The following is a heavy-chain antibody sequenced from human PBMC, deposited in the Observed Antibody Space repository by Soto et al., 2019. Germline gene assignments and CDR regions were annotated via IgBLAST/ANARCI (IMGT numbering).Heavy chain of an antibody. CDR1: GFSLSTSGMR. Sequence: SGPTLVNPTQTLTLTCTFSGFSLSTSGMRVSWIRQPPGKALEWLARIDWDDDKFYSTSLKTRLTISKDTSKNQVVLTMTNMDPVDTATYYCARTNVVVVAATLYYFDSWGQGTLVTV. V-gene: IGHV2-70*04. CDR3: ARTNVVVVAATLYYFDS. CDR2: IDWDDDK. J-gene: IGHJ4*01. D-gene: IGHD2-15*01.